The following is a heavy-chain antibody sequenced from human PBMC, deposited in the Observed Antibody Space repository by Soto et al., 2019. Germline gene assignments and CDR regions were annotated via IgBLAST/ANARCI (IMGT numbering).Heavy chain of an antibody. V-gene: IGHV3-21*01. J-gene: IGHJ4*02. CDR1: GFTFSSYS. Sequence: EVQLVETGGGLGKPGGSLRLSCAASGFTFSSYSMNWVRQAPGKGLEWVSSISSSISYIYYADSVKGRFTISRDNAKNSLYLQTNSLRAEDTAVYYCARAPTGYYDSSGYLDWGQGTLVTVSS. D-gene: IGHD3-22*01. CDR3: ARAPTGYYDSSGYLD. CDR2: ISSSISYI.